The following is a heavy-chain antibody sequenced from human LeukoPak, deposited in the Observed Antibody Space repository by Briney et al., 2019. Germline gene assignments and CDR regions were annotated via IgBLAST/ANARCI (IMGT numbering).Heavy chain of an antibody. CDR2: ISSSSGST. D-gene: IGHD1-26*01. CDR3: ARGST. J-gene: IGHJ5*02. CDR1: GFTFSRYV. V-gene: IGHV3-23*01. Sequence: GGSLRLSCAASGFTFSRYVMGWVRQAPGKGLEWMSCISSSSGSTYYADSVRGRFTVSRDNSKNTPYLQMNSLSADDTAIYYCARGSTWGQGTLVTFS.